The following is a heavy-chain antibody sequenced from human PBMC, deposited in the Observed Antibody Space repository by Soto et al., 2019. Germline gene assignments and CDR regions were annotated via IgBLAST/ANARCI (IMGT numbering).Heavy chain of an antibody. D-gene: IGHD5-18*01. CDR1: GYTFTSYG. Sequence: GASVKVSCKASGYTFTSYGISWVRQAPGQGLEWMGWISAYNGNTNYAQKLQGRVTMTTDTSTSTAYMELRSLRSDDTAVYYCARDRGYGYGYNWFDPWGQGTLVTVSS. V-gene: IGHV1-18*04. CDR3: ARDRGYGYGYNWFDP. J-gene: IGHJ5*02. CDR2: ISAYNGNT.